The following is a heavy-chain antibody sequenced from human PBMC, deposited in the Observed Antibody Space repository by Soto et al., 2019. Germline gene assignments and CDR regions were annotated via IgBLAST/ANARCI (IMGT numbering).Heavy chain of an antibody. J-gene: IGHJ6*02. CDR1: GGSISSGGYY. Sequence: SETLSLTCTVSGGSISSGGYYWSWIRQHPGKGLEWIGYIYYSGSTYYNPSLKSRVTISVDTSKNQFSLKLSSVTAADTAVYYCARERDTAMSEDYYYYGMDVWGQGTTVTVSS. V-gene: IGHV4-31*03. CDR2: IYYSGST. CDR3: ARERDTAMSEDYYYYGMDV. D-gene: IGHD5-18*01.